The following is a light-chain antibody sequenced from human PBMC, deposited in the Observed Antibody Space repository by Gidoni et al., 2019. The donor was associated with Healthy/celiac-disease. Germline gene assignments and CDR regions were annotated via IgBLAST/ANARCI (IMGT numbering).Light chain of an antibody. CDR1: IGHSSYA. Sequence: QLVLTQSHSASASLGASVKPTCTLSIGHSSYAIAWHQQQPEKGPRYLMKLNSDGSHSKGDGIPYRFSGSSSGAERYLTISSLQSEDEADYYCQTWGTGIQVFG. CDR3: QTWGTGIQV. J-gene: IGLJ2*01. V-gene: IGLV4-69*01. CDR2: LNSDGSH.